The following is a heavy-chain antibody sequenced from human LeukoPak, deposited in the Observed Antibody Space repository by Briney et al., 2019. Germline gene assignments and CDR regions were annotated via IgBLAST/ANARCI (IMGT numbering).Heavy chain of an antibody. CDR3: TRDSRYNEYYYYGMDV. D-gene: IGHD2/OR15-2a*01. V-gene: IGHV4-4*02. Sequence: SGTVSLTCAVSGGPISSNNWWSWVRQSPGKGLEWIGEIHYSGSTNYNPSLKSRVTISVDKSKSQFSLNLSSVTAADTAVYYCTRDSRYNEYYYYGMDVWGQGTTVTVS. J-gene: IGHJ6*02. CDR2: IHYSGST. CDR1: GGPISSNNW.